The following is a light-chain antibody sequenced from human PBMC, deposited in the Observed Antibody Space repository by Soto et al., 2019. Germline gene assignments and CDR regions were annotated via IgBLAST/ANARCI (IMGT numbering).Light chain of an antibody. CDR3: SSNTTTSTLLYV. Sequence: QSALTQPASVSGSPGQSITISCTGTSSDVGGYNSVSWYQQHPGKAPKLMIYEVSNRPSGVSNRFSGSKSGNTASLTISGLQAEDEADYYYSSNTTTSTLLYVFGTGTKLTVL. CDR2: EVS. V-gene: IGLV2-14*01. J-gene: IGLJ1*01. CDR1: SSDVGGYNS.